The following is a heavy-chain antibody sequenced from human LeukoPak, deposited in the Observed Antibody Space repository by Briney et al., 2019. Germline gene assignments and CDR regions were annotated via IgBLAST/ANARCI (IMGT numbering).Heavy chain of an antibody. CDR3: ARGHTTYDFWSGYYRAGSTLWWFDP. V-gene: IGHV4-59*01. Sequence: SETLSLTCTVSGGSISSYYRSWIRQPPGKGLEWIGYIYYSGSTNYNPSLKSRITISVDTSKNQFSLKLSSVTAADTAVYYCARGHTTYDFWSGYYRAGSTLWWFDPWGQGTLVTVSS. J-gene: IGHJ5*02. CDR2: IYYSGST. D-gene: IGHD3-3*01. CDR1: GGSISSYY.